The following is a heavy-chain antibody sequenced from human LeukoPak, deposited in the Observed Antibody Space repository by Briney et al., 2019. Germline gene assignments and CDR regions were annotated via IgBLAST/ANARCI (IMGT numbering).Heavy chain of an antibody. V-gene: IGHV3-30*18. CDR2: ISYDGSEK. J-gene: IGHJ5*02. D-gene: IGHD2-21*02. CDR3: AKDGVVTTTIGWLDP. Sequence: PGGSLRLSCAASGFTFRRYGMHWVRQAPGKGLEWVATISYDGSEKYYADSMKGRFTISRDNSNNTLYLQIISLRADDTAVYYCAKDGVVTTTIGWLDPWGQGTLVTVSS. CDR1: GFTFRRYG.